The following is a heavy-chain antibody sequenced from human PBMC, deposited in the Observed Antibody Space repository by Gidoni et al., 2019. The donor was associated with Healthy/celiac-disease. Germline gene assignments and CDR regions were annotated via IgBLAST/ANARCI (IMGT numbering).Heavy chain of an antibody. CDR3: AREPLAEYYYDSSGYFDY. CDR1: GNTFTSYY. D-gene: IGHD3-22*01. V-gene: IGHV1-46*01. CDR2: ISPSGGST. J-gene: IGHJ4*02. Sequence: QVQLVQSGPEVKKPGASVKVSCTASGNTFTSYYMHWVRQTPGQGLEWMGIISPSGGSTNYAQKYQGRVTMTRDTSTSTVYMELSSLRSEDTAVYYCAREPLAEYYYDSSGYFDYWGQGTLVTVSS.